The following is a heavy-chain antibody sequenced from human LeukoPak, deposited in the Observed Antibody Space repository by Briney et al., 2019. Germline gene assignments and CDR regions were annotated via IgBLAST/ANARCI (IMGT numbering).Heavy chain of an antibody. J-gene: IGHJ4*02. V-gene: IGHV3-64D*06. Sequence: GGSLRLSRSASGFTFSSYAMHWVRQAPGKGLEYVSAISSNGGSTYYADSVRGRFTISRDNSKNTLYLQMSSLRAEDTAVYYYVKVAGYSSSWYADYWGQGTLVTVSS. CDR3: VKVAGYSSSWYADY. CDR2: ISSNGGST. D-gene: IGHD6-13*01. CDR1: GFTFSSYA.